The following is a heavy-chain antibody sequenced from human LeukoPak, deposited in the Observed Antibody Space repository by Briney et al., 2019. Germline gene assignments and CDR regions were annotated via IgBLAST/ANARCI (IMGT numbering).Heavy chain of an antibody. Sequence: ASVKVSCKASGGTFISYAISWVRQAPGQGLEWMGGIIPIFGTANYAQKFQGRVTITADESTSTAYMELSSLRSEDTAVYYCARGPLDILTGYYFGYWGQGTLVTVSS. CDR1: GGTFISYA. V-gene: IGHV1-69*13. D-gene: IGHD3-9*01. CDR2: IIPIFGTA. CDR3: ARGPLDILTGYYFGY. J-gene: IGHJ4*02.